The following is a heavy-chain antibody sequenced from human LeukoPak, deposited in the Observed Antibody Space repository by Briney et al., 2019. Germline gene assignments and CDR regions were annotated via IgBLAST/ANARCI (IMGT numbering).Heavy chain of an antibody. D-gene: IGHD1-26*01. CDR3: ARVEVGAISYYYYGMDV. V-gene: IGHV3-21*01. Sequence: GGSLRLSCAASGFTFSSYSMNWVRQAPGKGLEWVSSISSSSYIYYADSVKGRFTISRDNAKNSLYLQMNSLRAEDTAVYYCARVEVGAISYYYYGMDVWGQGTTVTVSS. CDR2: ISSSSYI. J-gene: IGHJ6*02. CDR1: GFTFSSYS.